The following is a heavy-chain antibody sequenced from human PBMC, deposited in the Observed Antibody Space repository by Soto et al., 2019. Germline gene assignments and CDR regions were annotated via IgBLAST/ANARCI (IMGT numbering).Heavy chain of an antibody. J-gene: IGHJ3*02. Sequence: EVQLLESGGGLVQPGGSLRLSCAASGFSFSAYAMNWVRQAPGKGLQWVSGLVGSGADKNYADSVRGRFTVSRDNSKNTLYLQMNSLRDEDTAVYYCAKDLIAVNGVWEAFDMWGRGTKVTVSS. CDR1: GFSFSAYA. D-gene: IGHD2-8*01. V-gene: IGHV3-23*01. CDR3: AKDLIAVNGVWEAFDM. CDR2: LVGSGADK.